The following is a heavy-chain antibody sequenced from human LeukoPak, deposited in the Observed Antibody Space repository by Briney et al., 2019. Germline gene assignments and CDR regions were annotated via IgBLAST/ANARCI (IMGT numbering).Heavy chain of an antibody. J-gene: IGHJ4*02. Sequence: PGGSLRLSCAASGFTFDNYAMTWVRQAPGRGLEWVSTISNTGGSTCYADSVKGRFTISRDNSKNTLYLQMNSLRAEDTAVYYCARTYDSSGYYPFYFDYWGQGTLVTVSS. CDR2: ISNTGGST. D-gene: IGHD3-22*01. CDR3: ARTYDSSGYYPFYFDY. CDR1: GFTFDNYA. V-gene: IGHV3-23*01.